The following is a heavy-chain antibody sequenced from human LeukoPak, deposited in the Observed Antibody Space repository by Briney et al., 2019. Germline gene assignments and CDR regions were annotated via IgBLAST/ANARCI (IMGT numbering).Heavy chain of an antibody. D-gene: IGHD3-9*01. J-gene: IGHJ6*02. CDR1: GFTSSDHY. V-gene: IGHV4-34*01. Sequence: GSLRLSCAASGFTSSDHYMDWVRQPPGKGLEWIGEINHSGSTNYNPSLKSRVTISVDTSKNQFSLKLSSVTAADTAVYYCARVSPGYGYFDWSVYGMDVWGQGTTVTVSS. CDR3: ARVSPGYGYFDWSVYGMDV. CDR2: INHSGST.